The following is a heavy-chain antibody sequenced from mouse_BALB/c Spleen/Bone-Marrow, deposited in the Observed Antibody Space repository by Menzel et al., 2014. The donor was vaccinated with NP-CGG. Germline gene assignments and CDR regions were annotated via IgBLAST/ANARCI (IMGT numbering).Heavy chain of an antibody. V-gene: IGHV10-1*02. CDR2: IRSKSNNYAT. J-gene: IGHJ3*01. CDR1: GFTFNTYA. CDR3: VSHGSWFAY. Sequence: GKLVGAGGGLGQPKGAFKLSCGASGFTFNTYAINWVRQAPGKGLEWGARIRSKSNNYATYYADSVKDRFTISRDDSQSMLYLQMNNLKTEDTAMYYCVSHGSWFAYWGQGTLVTVSA.